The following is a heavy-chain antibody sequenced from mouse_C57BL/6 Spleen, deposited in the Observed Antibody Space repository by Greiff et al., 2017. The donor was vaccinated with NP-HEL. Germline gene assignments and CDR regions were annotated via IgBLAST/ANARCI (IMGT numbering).Heavy chain of an antibody. CDR3: ARADYYAMDY. J-gene: IGHJ4*01. CDR1: GFTFSDYG. V-gene: IGHV5-17*01. Sequence: EVKLMESGGGLVKPGGSLKLSCAASGFTFSDYGMHWVRQAPEKGLEWVADISSGSSTIYYADTVKGRFTISRDNAKNTLFLQMTSLRSEDTAMYYCARADYYAMDYWGQGTSVTVSS. CDR2: ISSGSSTI.